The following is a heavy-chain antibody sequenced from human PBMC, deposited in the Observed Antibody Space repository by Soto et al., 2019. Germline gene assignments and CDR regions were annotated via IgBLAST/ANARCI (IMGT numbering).Heavy chain of an antibody. CDR3: ARAKRVAGTVSYYYYYGMDV. J-gene: IGHJ6*02. D-gene: IGHD6-19*01. CDR1: GFTVSSNY. Sequence: EVQLVETGGGLIQPGGSLRLSCAASGFTVSSNYMSWVRQAPGKGLEWVSVIYSGGSTYYADSVKGRFTISRDNSKNTLYLQMSSLRAEDTAVYYCARAKRVAGTVSYYYYYGMDVWGQGTTVTVSS. V-gene: IGHV3-53*02. CDR2: IYSGGST.